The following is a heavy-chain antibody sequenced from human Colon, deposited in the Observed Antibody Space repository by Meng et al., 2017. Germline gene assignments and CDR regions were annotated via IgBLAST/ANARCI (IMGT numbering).Heavy chain of an antibody. CDR1: GGSVTITGYY. J-gene: IGHJ4*02. D-gene: IGHD6-19*01. Sequence: QVPLQESGPGLVRPSETLSLTCTVSGGSVTITGYYWSWIRQSPGKGLEWIGYIYYTGTTNYNPSLKSRVTISVDTSKNQFSLKLSSVTPADTAVYFCARDNLLTSGSRFCLDYWGQGALVTVSS. CDR2: IYYTGTT. CDR3: ARDNLLTSGSRFCLDY. V-gene: IGHV4-61*08.